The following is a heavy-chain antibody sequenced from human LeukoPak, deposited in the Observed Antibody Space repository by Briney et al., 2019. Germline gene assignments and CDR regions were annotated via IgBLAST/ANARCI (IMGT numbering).Heavy chain of an antibody. J-gene: IGHJ4*02. Sequence: GSSVKVSCKASGGTFSSYAISWVRQAPGQGLEWMGRIIPIFGTANYAQKFQGRDTITTDESTSTAYMELSSLRSEDTAVYYCARGDLEQQLVHWGQGTLVTVSS. CDR1: GGTFSSYA. D-gene: IGHD6-13*01. CDR2: IIPIFGTA. V-gene: IGHV1-69*05. CDR3: ARGDLEQQLVH.